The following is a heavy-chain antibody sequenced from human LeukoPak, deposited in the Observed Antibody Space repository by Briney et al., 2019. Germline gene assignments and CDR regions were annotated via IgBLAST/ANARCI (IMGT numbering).Heavy chain of an antibody. CDR2: ISSSSSTI. J-gene: IGHJ4*02. D-gene: IGHD3-3*01. CDR1: GITFSSYS. CDR3: ARDFWSGYSPFFNY. Sequence: GGSLRLSCAASGITFSSYSMNWVRQAPGKGLEWVSYISSSSSTIYYADSVKGRFTISRDNAKNSLYLQMNSLRAEDTAVYYCARDFWSGYSPFFNYWGQGPWSPSPQ. V-gene: IGHV3-48*01.